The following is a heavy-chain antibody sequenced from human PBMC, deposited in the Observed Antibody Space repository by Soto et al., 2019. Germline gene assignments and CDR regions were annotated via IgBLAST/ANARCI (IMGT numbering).Heavy chain of an antibody. CDR3: ARGGIMITFGGVIVLPYYYYGMDV. D-gene: IGHD3-16*02. V-gene: IGHV4-59*12. J-gene: IGHJ6*02. Sequence: PSETLSLTCTVSCGSISSYYWSWIRQPPGKGLEWIGYIYYSGSTNYNPSLKSRVTISVDTSKNQFSLKLSSVTAADTAVYYCARGGIMITFGGVIVLPYYYYGMDVWGQGTTVTVSS. CDR1: CGSISSYY. CDR2: IYYSGST.